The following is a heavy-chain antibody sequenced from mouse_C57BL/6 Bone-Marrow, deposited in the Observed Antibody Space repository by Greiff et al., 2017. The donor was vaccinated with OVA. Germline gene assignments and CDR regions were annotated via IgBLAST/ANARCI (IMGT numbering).Heavy chain of an antibody. CDR3: ARSAYDGYYYFDD. CDR1: GYAFSSSW. Sequence: VQGVESGPELVKPGASVKISCKASGYAFSSSWMNWVKQRPGKGLEWIGRIYPGDGDTNYNGKFKGKATLTADKSSSTAYMQLSSLTSEDSAVYFCARSAYDGYYYFDDWGQGTTLTVSS. V-gene: IGHV1-82*01. J-gene: IGHJ2*01. CDR2: IYPGDGDT. D-gene: IGHD2-3*01.